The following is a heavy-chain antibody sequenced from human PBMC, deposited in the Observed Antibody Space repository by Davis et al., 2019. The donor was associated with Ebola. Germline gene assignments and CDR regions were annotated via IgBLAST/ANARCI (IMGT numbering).Heavy chain of an antibody. CDR3: ARVWFREFLEY. J-gene: IGHJ4*02. Sequence: GESLKISCAASGFTFSSYDMHWVRQATGKRLEWVSAIGTAGDTYYPGSVKGRFTISRANAKSSLYLQMNSLRAEDTAVYYCARVWFREFLEYWGQGTLVTVSS. CDR1: GFTFSSYD. V-gene: IGHV3-13*01. CDR2: IGTAGDT. D-gene: IGHD3-10*01.